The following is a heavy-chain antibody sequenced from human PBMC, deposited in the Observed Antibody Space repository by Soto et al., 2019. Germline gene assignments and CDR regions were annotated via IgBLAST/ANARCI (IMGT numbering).Heavy chain of an antibody. CDR3: ARGRNYYDSRAYSFDY. Sequence: GASVKVSCKTSGYIFTDYYMHWVRQAPGQGLEWMGWINPNSGATNYAQKFQGWVTMTRDTSISTAYMELRSDDTALYYCARGRNYYDSRAYSFDYWGQGTLVTVSS. CDR2: INPNSGAT. V-gene: IGHV1-2*04. CDR1: GYIFTDYY. D-gene: IGHD3-22*01. J-gene: IGHJ4*02.